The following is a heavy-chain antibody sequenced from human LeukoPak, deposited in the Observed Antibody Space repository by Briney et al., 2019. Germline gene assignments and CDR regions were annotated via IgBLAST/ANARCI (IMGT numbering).Heavy chain of an antibody. CDR1: GYTFTDYY. CDR2: INPNSGGT. CDR3: ARDTEPYYSMTPDGYFDL. D-gene: IGHD3-10*01. V-gene: IGHV1-2*02. Sequence: GASVKVPCKASGYTFTDYYMHWVRQAPGQRLEWMGWINPNSGGTKYAQKFQGRVTMTRDTSISTAYMELSRLRSDDTAVYYCARDTEPYYSMTPDGYFDLWGRGTLVTVSS. J-gene: IGHJ2*01.